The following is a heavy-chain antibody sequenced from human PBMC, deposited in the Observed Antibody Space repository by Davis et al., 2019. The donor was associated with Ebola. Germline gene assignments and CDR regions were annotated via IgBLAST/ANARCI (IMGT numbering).Heavy chain of an antibody. CDR3: AKDARGGYYYADY. J-gene: IGHJ4*02. Sequence: GGSLRLSCATSGFTFTYSGIHWVRQAPGKGLEWVAVISFDGSDTYYADSVNGRFTISRDNSKTPVDLQMNSLRPEETALYYCAKDARGGYYYADYWGQGTLVTGSS. V-gene: IGHV3-30*18. CDR1: GFTFTYSG. D-gene: IGHD3-22*01. CDR2: ISFDGSDT.